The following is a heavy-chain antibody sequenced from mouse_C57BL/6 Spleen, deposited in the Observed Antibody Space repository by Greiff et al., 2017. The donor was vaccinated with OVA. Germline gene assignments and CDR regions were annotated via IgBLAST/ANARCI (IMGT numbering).Heavy chain of an antibody. J-gene: IGHJ3*01. D-gene: IGHD2-2*01. CDR1: GFSLTSYG. CDR2: IWGVGST. Sequence: VQLQQSGPGLVAPSQSLSITCTVSGFSLTSYGVDWVRQSPGKGLEWLGVIWGVGSTNYNSALKSRLSISKDNSKSQVFLKMNSLQTDDTAMYYCASEGYYGYDEGGFAYWGQGTLVTVSA. V-gene: IGHV2-6*01. CDR3: ASEGYYGYDEGGFAY.